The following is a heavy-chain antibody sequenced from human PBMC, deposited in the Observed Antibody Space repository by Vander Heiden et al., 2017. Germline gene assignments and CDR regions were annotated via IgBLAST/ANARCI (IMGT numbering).Heavy chain of an antibody. V-gene: IGHV3-30-3*01. CDR2: ISYDGSNK. Sequence: VQRVESGGGVVQPGRSLRLSCAASGFTFSSYAMHWVRQAPGKGLEWVAVISYDGSNKYYADSVKGRFTISRDNSKNTLYLQMNRLGAEDTAVYYCARAGIAAADNWFDPWGQGTLVTVSS. CDR3: ARAGIAAADNWFDP. J-gene: IGHJ5*02. CDR1: GFTFSSYA. D-gene: IGHD6-13*01.